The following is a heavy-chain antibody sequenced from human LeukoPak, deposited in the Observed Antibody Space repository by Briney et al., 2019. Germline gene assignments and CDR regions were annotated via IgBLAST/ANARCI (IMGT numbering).Heavy chain of an antibody. CDR2: INHSGST. CDR1: GGSFSGYY. CDR3: ARVPVLVILRPIDY. V-gene: IGHV4-34*01. Sequence: PSETLSLTCAVYGGSFSGYYWSWIRQPPGKGLEWIGEINHSGSTNYNPSLKSRVTISVDTSKNQFSLKLSSVTAADTAVYYCARVPVLVILRPIDYWGQGTLVTVSS. J-gene: IGHJ4*02. D-gene: IGHD3-9*01.